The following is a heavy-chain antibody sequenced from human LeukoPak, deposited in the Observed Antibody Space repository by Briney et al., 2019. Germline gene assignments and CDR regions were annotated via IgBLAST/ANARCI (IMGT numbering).Heavy chain of an antibody. Sequence: GSSQRLSCAASGFTFSSYGMHWVRQAPGKGLEWVAVISYDGSNKYYADSVKGRFTISRDNSKNTLYLQMNSLRAEDTAVYYCAKVDLRYFDWLPNDYWGQGTLVTVSS. D-gene: IGHD3-9*01. CDR2: ISYDGSNK. CDR3: AKVDLRYFDWLPNDY. J-gene: IGHJ4*02. V-gene: IGHV3-30*18. CDR1: GFTFSSYG.